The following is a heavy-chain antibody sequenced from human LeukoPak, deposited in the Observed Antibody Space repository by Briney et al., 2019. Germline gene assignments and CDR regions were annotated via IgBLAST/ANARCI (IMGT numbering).Heavy chain of an antibody. Sequence: GASVKVSCKVSGYTLTELSMHWVRQAPGKGLEWMGGFDPEDGETIYAQKFQGRVTMTEDTSTDTAYTELSSLRSEDTAVYYCATGFHVAYYYYGMDVWGQGTTVTVSS. D-gene: IGHD5-12*01. CDR3: ATGFHVAYYYYGMDV. V-gene: IGHV1-24*01. CDR1: GYTLTELS. J-gene: IGHJ6*02. CDR2: FDPEDGET.